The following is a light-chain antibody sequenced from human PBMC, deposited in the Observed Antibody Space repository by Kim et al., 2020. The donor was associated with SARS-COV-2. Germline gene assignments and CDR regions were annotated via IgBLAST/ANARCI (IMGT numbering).Light chain of an antibody. CDR3: QQYSTYPWT. CDR1: QKINSW. V-gene: IGKV1-5*03. Sequence: ASVGDRVTITCRASQKINSWLAWYQQKPGKAPKLLMYEASSLENGVPSRFTGSGSGAKFTLTISSLQPDDCATYYCQQYSTYPWTFGLGTKVDIK. J-gene: IGKJ1*01. CDR2: EAS.